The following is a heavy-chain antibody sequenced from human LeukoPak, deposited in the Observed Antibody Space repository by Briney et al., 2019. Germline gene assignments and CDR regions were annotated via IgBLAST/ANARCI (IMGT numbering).Heavy chain of an antibody. J-gene: IGHJ4*02. CDR3: ARGEKIDTAMVLYYFHY. CDR2: ISSNGGST. CDR1: GFTFSSYA. Sequence: GGSLRLSCAASGFTFSSYAMHWVRQAPGKGLEYVSAISSNGGSTYYANSVKGRFTISRDNSKNTLYLQMGSLRAEDMAVYYCARGEKIDTAMVLYYFHYWGQGTLVTVSS. V-gene: IGHV3-64*01. D-gene: IGHD5-18*01.